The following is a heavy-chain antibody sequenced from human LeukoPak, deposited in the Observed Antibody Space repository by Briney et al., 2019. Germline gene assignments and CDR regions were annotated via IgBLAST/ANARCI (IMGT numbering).Heavy chain of an antibody. D-gene: IGHD3-22*01. Sequence: ASVKVSCKASGGTFSSYAISWVRQAPGQGLEWMGRIIPILGIANYAQKFQGRVTITADKSTSTAYMELSSLRSEDTAVYYCARYYYDSSGYYPTHFDYWGQGTLVTVSS. J-gene: IGHJ4*02. CDR3: ARYYYDSSGYYPTHFDY. CDR1: GGTFSSYA. CDR2: IIPILGIA. V-gene: IGHV1-69*04.